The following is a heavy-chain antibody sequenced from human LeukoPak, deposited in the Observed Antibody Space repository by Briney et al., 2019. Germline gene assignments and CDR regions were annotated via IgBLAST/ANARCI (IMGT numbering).Heavy chain of an antibody. CDR1: GFTFSSYW. Sequence: GGSMRLSCGASGFTFSSYWMHWVRQAPGQGLVWVARIKSDGGSTAYADSVKGRFTISRDNAKNTLFLQMNSLRAEDTAMYFCVKEGVVCSSTSCYLVAFDVWGQGTMVTVSS. D-gene: IGHD2-2*01. CDR2: IKSDGGST. V-gene: IGHV3-74*01. J-gene: IGHJ3*01. CDR3: VKEGVVCSSTSCYLVAFDV.